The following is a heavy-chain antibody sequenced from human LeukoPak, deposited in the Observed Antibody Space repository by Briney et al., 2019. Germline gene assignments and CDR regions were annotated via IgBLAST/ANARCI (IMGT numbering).Heavy chain of an antibody. CDR1: GGFFGGYY. Sequence: SETLSLTCAVYGGFFGGYYWTWIRQSPGKRLEWIGEINHSGWTNYNPSLESRVTTSLDASRTQFSLKMNSLTAADTAVYFCARSLLWPTGASESWGQGTTVTVSS. CDR3: ARSLLWPTGASES. V-gene: IGHV4-34*01. D-gene: IGHD2-8*02. J-gene: IGHJ3*02. CDR2: INHSGWT.